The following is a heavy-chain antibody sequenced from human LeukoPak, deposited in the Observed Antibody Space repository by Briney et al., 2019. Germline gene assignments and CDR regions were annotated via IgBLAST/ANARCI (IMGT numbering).Heavy chain of an antibody. J-gene: IGHJ6*04. CDR2: FYNSGSS. V-gene: IGHV4-59*01. CDR1: GVSISSFY. CDR3: ASFSDEWLRMDV. Sequence: SETLSLTCSVSGVSISSFYWTWIRHVPGKGLEWIGYFYNSGSSDYNPSLKSRATFSEDTSKNHFSLSLSAVTAADTAVYYCASFSDEWLRMDVWGKGTTVTVSS. D-gene: IGHD3-3*01.